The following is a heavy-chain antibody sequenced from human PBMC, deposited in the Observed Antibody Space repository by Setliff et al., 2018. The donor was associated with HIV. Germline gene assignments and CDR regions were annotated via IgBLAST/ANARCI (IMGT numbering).Heavy chain of an antibody. V-gene: IGHV4-59*01. CDR2: IFYSGST. CDR3: ARVGGVLTGTPHFDF. J-gene: IGHJ4*02. D-gene: IGHD3-9*01. CDR1: GGSISHYY. Sequence: SDPLSLNFTVSGGSISHYYWTWIRQPPGKGLEWIGYIFYSGSTDYNPSLKSRLTISVDTPNNQFSLSLNSVTAADTAVYYCARVGGVLTGTPHFDFWGQGILVTVSS.